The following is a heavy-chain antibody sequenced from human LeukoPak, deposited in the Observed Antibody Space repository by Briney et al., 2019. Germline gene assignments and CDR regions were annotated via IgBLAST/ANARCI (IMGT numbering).Heavy chain of an antibody. CDR1: GFTLSRYS. CDR3: ARDLGVIVHPSDY. J-gene: IGHJ4*02. D-gene: IGHD3-16*02. CDR2: ISTSSSYI. V-gene: IGHV3-21*01. Sequence: GGSLRLSCAASGFTLSRYSMNWVRQAPGKGLEWVSSISTSSSYIYYADSVKGRFTISRDNARNSLYLQMNSLRAEDTAVYYCARDLGVIVHPSDYWGQGTLVTVSS.